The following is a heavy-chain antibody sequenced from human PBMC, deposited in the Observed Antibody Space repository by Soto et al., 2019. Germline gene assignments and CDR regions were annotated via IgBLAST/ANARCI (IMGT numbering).Heavy chain of an antibody. CDR2: ISGSGGST. D-gene: IGHD5-18*01. CDR3: AKVAVKIHRDWYFDL. J-gene: IGHJ2*01. CDR1: GFTFSSYA. Sequence: EVQLLESGGGLVQPGGSLRLSCAASGFTFSSYAMSWVRQAPGQGLEWVSAISGSGGSTYYADSVKGRFTISRDNSKNPLYMQMNSLRAEDTAVYYCAKVAVKIHRDWYFDLWGRGTLVTVSA. V-gene: IGHV3-23*01.